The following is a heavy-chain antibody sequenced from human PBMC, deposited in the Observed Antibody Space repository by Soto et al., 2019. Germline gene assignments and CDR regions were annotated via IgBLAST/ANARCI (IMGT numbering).Heavy chain of an antibody. CDR1: VGTFSSYA. CDR3: ARDPSDSSGYYRRWYFDL. J-gene: IGHJ2*01. D-gene: IGHD3-22*01. Sequence: QVQLVQSGAEVKKPRSSVKVSCKASVGTFSSYAISWVRQAPGQGLEWMGGIIPIFGTANYAQKVQGRVTITADESTSTAYMELSSLRSEDTAVYYCARDPSDSSGYYRRWYFDLWGRGTLVTVSS. V-gene: IGHV1-69*01. CDR2: IIPIFGTA.